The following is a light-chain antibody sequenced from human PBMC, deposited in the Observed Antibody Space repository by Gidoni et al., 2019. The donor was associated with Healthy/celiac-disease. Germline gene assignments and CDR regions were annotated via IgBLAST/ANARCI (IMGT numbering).Light chain of an antibody. CDR1: QSLSSY. J-gene: IGKJ4*01. Sequence: DLQMTQSPSSLSASVGDRVTITCRASQSLSSYLNWYQQKPGKAPKLLIYAASSLQSGVPSRFSGSGSGTDFTLTISSLQPEDFATCYCQQSYSTPPTFGGGTKVEIK. V-gene: IGKV1-39*01. CDR3: QQSYSTPPT. CDR2: AAS.